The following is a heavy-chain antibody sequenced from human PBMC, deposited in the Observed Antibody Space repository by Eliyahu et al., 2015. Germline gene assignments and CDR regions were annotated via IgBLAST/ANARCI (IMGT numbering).Heavy chain of an antibody. J-gene: IGHJ4*02. CDR3: AKDRYFGDYSPYYFDS. V-gene: IGHV4-4*07. D-gene: IGHD4-17*01. CDR2: IYFNGFS. Sequence: QVYLXESGPGLVRYSETLSLTCTVSGXSXRXYFWDWIRQPAGKGLEWIGRIYFNGFSNYNPSLENRVTMSVDTSKNQVFLKLTSVTAADTAVYYCAKDRYFGDYSPYYFDSWGQGTLVTVSS. CDR1: GXSXRXYF.